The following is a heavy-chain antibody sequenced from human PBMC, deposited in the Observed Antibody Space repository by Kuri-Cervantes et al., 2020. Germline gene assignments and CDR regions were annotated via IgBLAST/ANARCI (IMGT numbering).Heavy chain of an antibody. J-gene: IGHJ6*02. CDR2: ISYDGSNK. Sequence: GESLKISCAVSGFTFSSYGMHWVRQAPGKGLEWVAVISYDGSNKYYADSVKGRFTISRDNSKNTLYLQMNSLRAEDTAVYYCARGGYGMDVWGQGTTVTVSS. CDR1: GFTFSSYG. CDR3: ARGGYGMDV. V-gene: IGHV3-30*03.